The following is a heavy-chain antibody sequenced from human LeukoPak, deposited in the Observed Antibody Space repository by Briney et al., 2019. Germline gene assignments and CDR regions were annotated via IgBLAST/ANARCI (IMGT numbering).Heavy chain of an antibody. J-gene: IGHJ4*02. Sequence: PGGSLXLSXAASGFTFDDYGMSWVRQAPGKGLEWVSGINWNGGSTGYADSVKGRFTISRDNAKNSLYLQMNSLRAEDTAVYYCALFNGPFDYWGQGTLVTVSS. CDR1: GFTFDDYG. CDR2: INWNGGST. V-gene: IGHV3-20*03. D-gene: IGHD2-8*01. CDR3: ALFNGPFDY.